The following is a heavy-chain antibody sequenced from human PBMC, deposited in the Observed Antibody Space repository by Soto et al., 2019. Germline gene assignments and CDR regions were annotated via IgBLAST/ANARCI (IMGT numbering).Heavy chain of an antibody. J-gene: IGHJ5*02. D-gene: IGHD2-15*01. CDR2: INPNSGGT. V-gene: IGHV1-2*02. CDR3: ARTLTAVVVAAATNNLFYP. CDR1: GYTFTGYY. Sequence: QVQLVQSGAEVKKPGASVKVSCKASGYTFTGYYMHWVRQAPGQGLEWMGWINPNSGGTNYAQKFQGRVTMTRDTYISTAYMELRRLGSDDTAVYYCARTLTAVVVAAATNNLFYPWGQGTLVTVSS.